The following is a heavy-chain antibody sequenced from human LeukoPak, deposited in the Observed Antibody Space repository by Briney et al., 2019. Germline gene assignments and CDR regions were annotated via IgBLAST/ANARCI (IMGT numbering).Heavy chain of an antibody. CDR1: GFTFRSYA. Sequence: SGGSLRLSCAASGFTFRSYAMSWVRQAPGKGLEWVSAISASGGSTYYADSVKGRFTMSRDNSKNTLYLQMNSLRAEDTAIYYCAKVVEKDYWGRGTLVTVSS. V-gene: IGHV3-23*01. CDR3: AKVVEKDY. CDR2: ISASGGST. J-gene: IGHJ4*02.